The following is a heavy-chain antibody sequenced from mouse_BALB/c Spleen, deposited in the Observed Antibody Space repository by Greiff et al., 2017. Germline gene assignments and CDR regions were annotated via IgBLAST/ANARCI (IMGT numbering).Heavy chain of an antibody. V-gene: IGHV5-6-2*01. CDR1: GFTFSSYY. J-gene: IGHJ3*01. CDR2: INSNGGST. Sequence: EVQLQESGGGLVKLGGSLKLSCAASGFTFSSYYMSWVRQTPEKRLELVAAINSNGGSTYYPDTVKGRFTISRDNAKNTLYLQMSSLKSEDTALYYCARLTTATGWFAYWGQGTLVTVSA. D-gene: IGHD1-2*01. CDR3: ARLTTATGWFAY.